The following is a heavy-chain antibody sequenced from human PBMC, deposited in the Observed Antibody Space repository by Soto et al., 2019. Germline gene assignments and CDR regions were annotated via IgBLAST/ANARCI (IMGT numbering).Heavy chain of an antibody. V-gene: IGHV4-39*01. D-gene: IGHD3-10*01. CDR2: IYYSGST. J-gene: IGHJ6*02. CDR3: ARHRGYYGSGSYPYYGMDV. Sequence: SQALSHPCTVSTASPSPGTYFLCCLRLQQGKGLEWIGSIYYSGSTYYNPSLKSRVTISVDTSKNQFSLKLSSVTAADTAVYYCARHRGYYGSGSYPYYGMDVWGQGTTVT. CDR1: TASPSPGTYF.